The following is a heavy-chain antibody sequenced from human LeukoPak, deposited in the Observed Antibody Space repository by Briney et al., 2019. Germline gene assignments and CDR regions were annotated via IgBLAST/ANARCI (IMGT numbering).Heavy chain of an antibody. Sequence: GGSLRLSCTTSGFIFSDYGMHWVRQAPGKGLEWLASVWYEERTKYYVDSVKGRFTISRDNAKNTLYLQVNNLRAEDTAVYYCARGPSSNWSGLDFWGQGTLLTVSS. CDR1: GFIFSDYG. V-gene: IGHV3-33*08. CDR3: ARGPSSNWSGLDF. J-gene: IGHJ4*02. D-gene: IGHD6-13*01. CDR2: VWYEERTK.